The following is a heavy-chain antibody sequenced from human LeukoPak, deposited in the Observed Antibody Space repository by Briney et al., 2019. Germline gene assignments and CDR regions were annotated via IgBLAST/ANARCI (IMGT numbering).Heavy chain of an antibody. D-gene: IGHD2-15*01. V-gene: IGHV3-23*01. J-gene: IGHJ4*02. CDR3: AKSKVVAATMGRFDY. CDR1: GFTFSSYA. Sequence: GGSLRLSCAASGFTFSSYAMSWVRQAPGKGLEWVSAISGSGGGTVYADSVKGRFTISRDNSKNTLYLQMNSLRAEDTAVYYCAKSKVVAATMGRFDYWGQGTLVTVSS. CDR2: ISGSGGGT.